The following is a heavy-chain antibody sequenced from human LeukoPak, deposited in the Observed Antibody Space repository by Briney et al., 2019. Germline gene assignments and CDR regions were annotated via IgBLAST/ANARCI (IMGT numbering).Heavy chain of an antibody. D-gene: IGHD4-17*01. CDR1: GYSISSGYY. CDR2: IYHSGST. CDR3: ARDHLNDYGDFYFDY. V-gene: IGHV4-38-2*02. Sequence: PSETLSLTCTVSGYSISSGYYWGWIRQPPGKGLEWIGSIYHSGSTYYNPSLKSRVTISVDTSKNQFSLKLSSVTAADTAVYYCARDHLNDYGDFYFDYWGQGTLVTVSS. J-gene: IGHJ4*02.